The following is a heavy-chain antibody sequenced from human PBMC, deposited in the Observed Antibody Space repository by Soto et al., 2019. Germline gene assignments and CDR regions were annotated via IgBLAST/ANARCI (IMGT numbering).Heavy chain of an antibody. CDR3: ASVGSGLYYYDSSGSPDGMDV. CDR1: GYTFTSYY. J-gene: IGHJ6*04. CDR2: INPSGGST. D-gene: IGHD3-22*01. Sequence: SVKVSCKASGYTFTSYYMHWVRQAPGQGLEWMGIINPSGGSTSYAQKFQGRVTMTRDTSTSTVYMELSSLRSEDTAVYYCASVGSGLYYYDSSGSPDGMDVWGKGTTVNVSS. V-gene: IGHV1-46*01.